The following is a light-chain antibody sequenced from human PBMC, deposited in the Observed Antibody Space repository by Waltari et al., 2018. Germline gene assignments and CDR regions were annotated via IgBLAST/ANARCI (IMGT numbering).Light chain of an antibody. Sequence: DIQMPQSPSSLSASVGDRVTITCQASQDISNYLNWYQQKPGKAPKLLIYDASNLETGVPSRFSGSGSGTDVTFTISSLQPEDIATYYCQQYDNLPRTFGQGTKLEIK. CDR3: QQYDNLPRT. CDR2: DAS. J-gene: IGKJ2*02. V-gene: IGKV1-33*01. CDR1: QDISNY.